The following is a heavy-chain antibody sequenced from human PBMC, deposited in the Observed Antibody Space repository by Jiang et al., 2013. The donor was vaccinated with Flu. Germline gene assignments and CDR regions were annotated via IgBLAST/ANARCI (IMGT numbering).Heavy chain of an antibody. CDR1: GLTFDDYG. CDR3: ARGYYDSSGPRAFDI. J-gene: IGHJ3*02. V-gene: IGHV3-20*03. CDR2: INWNGGST. D-gene: IGHD3-22*01. Sequence: SGLTFDDYGMSWVRQAPGKGLEWVSGINWNGGSTGYADSVKGRFTISRDNAKNSLYLQMNSLRAEDTALYYCARGYYDSSGPRAFDIWGQGTMVTVSS.